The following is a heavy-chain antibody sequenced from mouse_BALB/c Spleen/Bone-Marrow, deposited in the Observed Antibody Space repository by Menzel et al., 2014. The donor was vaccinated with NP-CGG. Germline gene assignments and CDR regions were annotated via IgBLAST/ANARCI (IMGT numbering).Heavy chain of an antibody. CDR3: ARSGGNYVSFAY. J-gene: IGHJ3*01. Sequence: QVQLKESGAELVKPGAPVKLSCKASGYTFTSYWMNWVKQRPGRGLEWIGRIDPSDSETHYNQKFKDKATLTVDKSSSTAYMRLSSLTSEDSAVYYCARSGGNYVSFAYWGQGTLVTVSA. CDR2: IDPSDSET. D-gene: IGHD2-1*01. CDR1: GYTFTSYW. V-gene: IGHV1-69*02.